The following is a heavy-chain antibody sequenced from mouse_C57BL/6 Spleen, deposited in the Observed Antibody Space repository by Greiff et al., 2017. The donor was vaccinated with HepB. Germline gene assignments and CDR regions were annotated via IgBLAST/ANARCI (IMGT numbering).Heavy chain of an antibody. D-gene: IGHD1-1*01. J-gene: IGHJ3*01. CDR2: ISSGGDYI. Sequence: EVQVVESGEGLVKPGGSLKLSCAASGFTFSSYAMSWVRQTPEKRLEWVAYISSGGDYIYYADTVKGRFTISRDNARNTLYLQMSSLKSEDTAMYYCTRDRTTVVDSWFAYWGQGTLVTVSA. V-gene: IGHV5-9-1*02. CDR1: GFTFSSYA. CDR3: TRDRTTVVDSWFAY.